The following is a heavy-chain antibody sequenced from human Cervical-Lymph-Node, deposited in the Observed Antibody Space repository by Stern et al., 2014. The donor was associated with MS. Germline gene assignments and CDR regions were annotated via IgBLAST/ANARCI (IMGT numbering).Heavy chain of an antibody. CDR1: GGSFNNHA. D-gene: IGHD1-26*01. CDR3: AKGRGSYWFFDL. CDR2: IIPIFGAP. J-gene: IGHJ2*01. Sequence: QVQLVQSGGEVKKPWSSVKVSCMASGGSFNNHAVSWVRQAPGQGLEWMGGIIPIFGAPDYAQKFQGRVTITADESTSTVYMEFSSLRSEDTAMYYCAKGRGSYWFFDLWGRGTLVIVSS. V-gene: IGHV1-69*01.